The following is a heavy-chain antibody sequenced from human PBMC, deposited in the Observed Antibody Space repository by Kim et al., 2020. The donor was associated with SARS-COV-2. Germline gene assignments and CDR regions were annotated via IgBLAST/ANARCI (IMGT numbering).Heavy chain of an antibody. V-gene: IGHV3-23*01. D-gene: IGHD2-15*01. CDR3: ARGGPDSDLDY. CDR1: GFTFSSYA. J-gene: IGHJ4*02. Sequence: GGSLRLSCAASGFTFSSYAMNWVRQAPGKGLEWVSAISGDGGSTYYADSVKGRFTISRDNSKNTLYLQMNSLRAEDTAVYYCARGGPDSDLDYWGQGTLVTVSS. CDR2: ISGDGGST.